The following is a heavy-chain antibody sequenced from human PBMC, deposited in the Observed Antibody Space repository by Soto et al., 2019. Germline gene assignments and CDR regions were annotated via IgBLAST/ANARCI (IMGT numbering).Heavy chain of an antibody. J-gene: IGHJ5*02. Sequence: SETLSLTCAVYGGSFSGDYWSWIRQPPGKGLEWIGEINHSGSTNYNPSLKSRVTISVDTSKNQFSLKLSSVTAADTAVYYCARSRIAARPLKRQGWFDPWGQGTLVTVSS. D-gene: IGHD6-6*01. V-gene: IGHV4-34*01. CDR3: ARSRIAARPLKRQGWFDP. CDR2: INHSGST. CDR1: GGSFSGDY.